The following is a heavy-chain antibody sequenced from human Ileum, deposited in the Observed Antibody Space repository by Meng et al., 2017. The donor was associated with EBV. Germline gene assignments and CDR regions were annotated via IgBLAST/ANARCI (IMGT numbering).Heavy chain of an antibody. CDR3: EGWRY. CDR1: GFTFSNAW. Sequence: EVRVVEYGGGLVQPGGSLRLSCAGSGFTFSNAWMTWVRQAPGKGLEWVGRIKSTTDGGTTDYAAPVKGRFTISRDDSKNTLFLQMDSLKTEDTAVYYCEGWRYWGQGTLVTVSS. CDR2: IKSTTDGGTT. J-gene: IGHJ4*02. D-gene: IGHD2-15*01. V-gene: IGHV3-15*01.